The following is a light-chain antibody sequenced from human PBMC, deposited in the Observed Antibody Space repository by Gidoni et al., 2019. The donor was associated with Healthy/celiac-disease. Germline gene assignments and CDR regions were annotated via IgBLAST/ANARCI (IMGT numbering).Light chain of an antibody. CDR1: KLGDKY. Sequence: SYELTQPPSVSVSPGQTASITCSGDKLGDKYACWYQQKPGQSPVLVIYQDSKRPSGIPARFSGSNSVNTATLTISGTQAMDEADYYCQAWDSSTAGVVFGGGTKLTVL. J-gene: IGLJ2*01. CDR3: QAWDSSTAGVV. V-gene: IGLV3-1*01. CDR2: QDS.